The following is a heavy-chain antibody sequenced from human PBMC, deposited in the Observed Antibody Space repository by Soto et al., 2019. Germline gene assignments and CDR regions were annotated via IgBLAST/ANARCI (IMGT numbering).Heavy chain of an antibody. CDR3: ARQVHSLYNSDWYGDAFDF. D-gene: IGHD6-13*01. V-gene: IGHV5-51*01. CDR2: IYPGDSDT. J-gene: IGHJ3*01. CDR1: GYGFTSYW. Sequence: PXESLKISCKGSGYGFTSYWIGWVRQMPGHGLEWMGIIYPGDSDTRYSPSFQGQVIISVDKSISTAYLQWSTLKASDTAMYYCARQVHSLYNSDWYGDAFDFWGQGTMVTVSS.